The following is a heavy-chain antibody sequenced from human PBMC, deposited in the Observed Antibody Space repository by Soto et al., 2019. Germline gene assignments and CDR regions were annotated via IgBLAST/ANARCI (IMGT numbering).Heavy chain of an antibody. CDR3: ARTAPMDAGDKYYYDF. CDR2: IIPFFGTA. V-gene: IGHV1-69*01. D-gene: IGHD3-16*01. J-gene: IGHJ4*02. Sequence: QVQLVQSGAEVKKTGSSVKVSCKTSGGTFSTFGISWVRQAPGQGLEWMGGIIPFFGTAEYSQKFEDRITITAHESTNTVYMDLRSLTSEDTAIYYCARTAPMDAGDKYYYDFWGQGALVTVSS. CDR1: GGTFSTFG.